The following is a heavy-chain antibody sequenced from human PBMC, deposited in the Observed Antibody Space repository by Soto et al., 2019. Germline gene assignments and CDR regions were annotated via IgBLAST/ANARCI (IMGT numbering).Heavy chain of an antibody. J-gene: IGHJ4*02. D-gene: IGHD3-10*01. CDR2: TNAYDGNT. CDR3: ARGPYYYDSGRPPWSTAD. Sequence: QVQLVQSGAEVKKPGASIKVSCKTSGYIFINYAITWVRQAPGQGLEWMGWTNAYDGNTNYAENLQGRVTMTTVTSTTTAYMELRSPRPDDAAVYYCARGPYYYDSGRPPWSTADWGQRGLVTVAS. CDR1: GYIFINYA. V-gene: IGHV1-18*04.